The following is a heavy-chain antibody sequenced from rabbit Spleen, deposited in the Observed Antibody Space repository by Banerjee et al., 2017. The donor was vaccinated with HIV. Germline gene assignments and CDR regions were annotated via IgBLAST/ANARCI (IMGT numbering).Heavy chain of an antibody. Sequence: QEQLVESGGGLVQPEGSLTLTCKASGVSFNDKDVMCWVRQAPGKGLEWIGCIYTGSGGTAYASWAKGRFTISKTSSTTVTLQMTSLTAADTATYFCARDTSSSFSSYGMDLWGPGTLVTVS. CDR3: ARDTSSSFSSYGMDL. CDR1: GVSFNDKDV. J-gene: IGHJ6*01. V-gene: IGHV1S45*01. CDR2: IYTGSGGT. D-gene: IGHD1-1*01.